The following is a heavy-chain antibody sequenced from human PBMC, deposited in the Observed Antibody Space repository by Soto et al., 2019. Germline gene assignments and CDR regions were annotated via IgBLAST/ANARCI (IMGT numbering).Heavy chain of an antibody. J-gene: IGHJ4*02. CDR1: GGSISSGGYY. V-gene: IGHV4-31*03. Sequence: KTSETLSLTCTVSGGSISSGGYYWSWIRQHPGKGLEWIGYIYYSGSTYYNPSLKSRVTISVDTSKNQFSLKLSSVTAADTAVYYCARALLPGLRLGELSLHASEYYFDYWGQGTLVTVSS. CDR3: ARALLPGLRLGELSLHASEYYFDY. D-gene: IGHD3-16*02. CDR2: IYYSGST.